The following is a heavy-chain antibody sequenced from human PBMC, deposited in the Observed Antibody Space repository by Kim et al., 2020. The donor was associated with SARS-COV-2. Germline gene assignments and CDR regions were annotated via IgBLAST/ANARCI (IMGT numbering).Heavy chain of an antibody. CDR1: GGSFSGYY. Sequence: SETLSLTCAVYGGSFSGYYSSWIRQPPGKGLEWIGEINHSGSTNYNPSLKSRVTISVDTSKNQFSLKLSSVTAADTAVYYCARARRWAPYSSSTGNYFDYWGQGTLVTVSS. J-gene: IGHJ4*02. D-gene: IGHD6-13*01. CDR3: ARARRWAPYSSSTGNYFDY. CDR2: INHSGST. V-gene: IGHV4-34*01.